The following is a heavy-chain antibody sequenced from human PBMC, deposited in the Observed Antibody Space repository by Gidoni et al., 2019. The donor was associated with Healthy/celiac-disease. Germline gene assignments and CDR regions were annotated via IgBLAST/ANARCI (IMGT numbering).Heavy chain of an antibody. J-gene: IGHJ4*02. Sequence: EVQLLESGGGLVQPGGSLRLSCAASGFTVSSYAMSWVRQAPGKGLEWVSAISGSGGSTYYADSVKGRFTISRDNSKNTLYLQMNSLRAEDTAVYYCAKRGRYSSSWYYFDYWGQGTLVTVSS. CDR1: GFTVSSYA. CDR3: AKRGRYSSSWYYFDY. CDR2: ISGSGGST. D-gene: IGHD6-13*01. V-gene: IGHV3-23*01.